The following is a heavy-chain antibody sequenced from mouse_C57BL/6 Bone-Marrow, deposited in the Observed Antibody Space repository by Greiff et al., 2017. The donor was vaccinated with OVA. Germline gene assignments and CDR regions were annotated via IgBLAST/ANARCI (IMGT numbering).Heavy chain of an antibody. CDR3: ARVGYYYGSSSFAY. D-gene: IGHD1-1*01. J-gene: IGHJ3*01. V-gene: IGHV5-4*03. CDR2: ISDGGSYT. Sequence: EVKLMESGGGLVKPGGSLKLSCAASGFTFSSYAMSWVRQTPEKRLEWVATISDGGSYTYYPDNVKGRFTISRDNAKNNLYLQMSHLKSEDTAMYYCARVGYYYGSSSFAYWGQGTLVTVSA. CDR1: GFTFSSYA.